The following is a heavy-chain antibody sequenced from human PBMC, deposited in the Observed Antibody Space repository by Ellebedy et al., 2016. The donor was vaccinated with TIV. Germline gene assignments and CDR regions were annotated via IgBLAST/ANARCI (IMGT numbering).Heavy chain of an antibody. J-gene: IGHJ6*02. CDR3: ARGAMVRGRDLVGDV. Sequence: GESLKISXAASGFTFSSYAMHWVRQAPGKGLEWVAVISYDGSNKYYADSVKGRFTISRDNAKNSLYLQMNSLRAEDTAVYYCARGAMVRGRDLVGDVWGQGTTVTVSS. D-gene: IGHD3-10*01. V-gene: IGHV3-30-3*01. CDR2: ISYDGSNK. CDR1: GFTFSSYA.